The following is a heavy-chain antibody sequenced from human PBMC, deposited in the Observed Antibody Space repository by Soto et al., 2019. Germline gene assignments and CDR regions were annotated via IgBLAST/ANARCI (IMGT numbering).Heavy chain of an antibody. CDR1: GFTFSSYA. CDR2: ISGSGGCT. D-gene: IGHD2-21*01. V-gene: IGHV3-23*01. J-gene: IGHJ4*02. CDR3: AKDQVRPRIVVVIAS. Sequence: GGSLRLSCAASGFTFSSYAMSWVRQAPGKGLEWVSAISGSGGCTYYADSVKGRFTISRDNSKNTLYLQMNSLRAEDTAVYYCAKDQVRPRIVVVIASWGQGTLVTVSS.